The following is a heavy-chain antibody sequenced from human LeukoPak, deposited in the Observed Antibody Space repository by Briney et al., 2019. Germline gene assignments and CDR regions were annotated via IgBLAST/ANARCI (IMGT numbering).Heavy chain of an antibody. CDR2: IYYSGST. D-gene: IGHD6-6*01. CDR3: ASSSDSSSEVFDY. J-gene: IGHJ4*02. Sequence: SETLSLTCTVSGGSISSHYWRWIRQPPGKGLEWIGYIYYSGSTNYNPSLKSRVTISVDTSKNQFSLKLSSVTAADTAVYYCASSSDSSSEVFDYWGQGTLVTVSS. CDR1: GGSISSHY. V-gene: IGHV4-59*11.